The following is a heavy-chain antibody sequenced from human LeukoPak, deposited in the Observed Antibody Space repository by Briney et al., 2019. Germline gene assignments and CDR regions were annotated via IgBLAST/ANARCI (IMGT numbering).Heavy chain of an antibody. V-gene: IGHV1-18*04. CDR2: ISTYNGNT. CDR1: GYTFTNYA. CDR3: ARDLDGDSNS. D-gene: IGHD4-17*01. Sequence: AAVNVSFKSSGYTFTNYAISGVGQAPGQGGEGMGWISTYNGNTNYAQKLQGRVTMTTDTSTSTAYLELRSLRSDDTAVYYCARDLDGDSNSWGQGTLVTVSS. J-gene: IGHJ5*02.